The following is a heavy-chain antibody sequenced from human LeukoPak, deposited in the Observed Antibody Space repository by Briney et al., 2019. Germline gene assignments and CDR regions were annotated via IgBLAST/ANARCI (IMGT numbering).Heavy chain of an antibody. CDR3: TTARGDGYNYGAFDI. D-gene: IGHD5-24*01. CDR2: IKSKTDGGTT. Sequence: GGSLRLSCAASGFTFSNAWMSWVRQAPGKGLEWVGRIKSKTDGGTTDYAAPVKGRFTISRDDSKNTLYLQMNSLKTEDTAVYYCTTARGDGYNYGAFDIWGQGTMVTVSS. V-gene: IGHV3-15*01. CDR1: GFTFSNAW. J-gene: IGHJ3*02.